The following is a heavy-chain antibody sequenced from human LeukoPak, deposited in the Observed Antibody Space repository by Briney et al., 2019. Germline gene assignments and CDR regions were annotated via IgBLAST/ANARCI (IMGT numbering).Heavy chain of an antibody. J-gene: IGHJ4*02. CDR1: GFSISDYY. V-gene: IGHV3-11*05. Sequence: GGSLRLSCDASGFSISDYYMSWIRQSPGKGLEWISYITSGSGSTKYADSVKGRFTISRDKAKDSVALQLNSLRAEDTAVYYCTKERRGSYYAFESWGQGTLVTVSS. D-gene: IGHD3-22*01. CDR3: TKERRGSYYAFES. CDR2: ITSGSGST.